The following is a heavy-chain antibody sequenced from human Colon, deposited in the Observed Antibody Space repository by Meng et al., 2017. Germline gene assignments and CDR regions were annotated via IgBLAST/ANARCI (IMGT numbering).Heavy chain of an antibody. CDR2: SYYGGST. Sequence: QVHLQESGPGLVKPSGTLSLTCAVSGASINSATFWTWVRQTPGKGLEWIGESYYGGSTSYNPSLSSRATISLDKSKNQFSLQLDSVTAADTATYYCASSSGWWRLDSWGQGTLVTVSS. CDR3: ASSSGWWRLDS. CDR1: GASINSATF. D-gene: IGHD6-19*01. J-gene: IGHJ4*02. V-gene: IGHV4-4*02.